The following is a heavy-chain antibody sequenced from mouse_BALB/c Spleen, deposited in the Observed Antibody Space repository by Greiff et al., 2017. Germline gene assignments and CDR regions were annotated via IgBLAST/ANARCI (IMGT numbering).Heavy chain of an antibody. Sequence: QVQLQQPGAELVKPGAPVKLSCKASGYTFTSYWMNWVKQRPGRGLEWIGRIDPSDSETHYNQKFKDKATLTVDKSSSTAYIQLSSLTSEDSAVYYCARGVTTVVATYYYAMDYWGQGTSVTVSS. D-gene: IGHD1-1*01. V-gene: IGHV1-69*02. J-gene: IGHJ4*01. CDR2: IDPSDSET. CDR1: GYTFTSYW. CDR3: ARGVTTVVATYYYAMDY.